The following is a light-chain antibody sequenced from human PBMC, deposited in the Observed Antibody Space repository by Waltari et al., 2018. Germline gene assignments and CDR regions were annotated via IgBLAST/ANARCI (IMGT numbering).Light chain of an antibody. V-gene: IGKV3-20*01. Sequence: VLTQSPGSLSLSPGERAILSCTASQSISSGSLVWYQQKRGQAPRLVIYGAYRRASGIPDRFSGSRSGTDFTLIISRLEPEDSAVYYCQHYDRSPCIFGQGTNIEIK. CDR3: QHYDRSPCI. CDR1: QSISSGS. CDR2: GAY. J-gene: IGKJ2*02.